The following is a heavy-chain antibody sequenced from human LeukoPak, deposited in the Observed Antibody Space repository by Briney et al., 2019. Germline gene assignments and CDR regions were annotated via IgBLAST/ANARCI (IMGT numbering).Heavy chain of an antibody. CDR3: AKGSGGVIVTYYFDY. J-gene: IGHJ4*02. V-gene: IGHV3-23*01. CDR1: GFTFSSYA. D-gene: IGHD3-16*02. CDR2: ISGSGDST. Sequence: ETGGSLRLSCAASGFTFSSYAMNWVRQAPGKGLEWVSTISGSGDSTYYADSVKGRFTISRDNSKNTLYLQMNSLRAEDTAVYYCAKGSGGVIVTYYFDYWGQGTLVTVSS.